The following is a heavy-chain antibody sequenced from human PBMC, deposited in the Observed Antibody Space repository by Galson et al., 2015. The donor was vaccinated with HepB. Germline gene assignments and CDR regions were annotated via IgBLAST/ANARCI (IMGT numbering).Heavy chain of an antibody. V-gene: IGHV3-23*01. Sequence: SLRLSCAASGFTFSINAMGWVRQAPGKGLEWVSSISGSGDSTSYADSVRGRFTISRDKSKNTLYLQMNSLRVEDTAIYFCANGVSDWGDGYGLDVWGQGTTVTVSS. CDR3: ANGVSDWGDGYGLDV. J-gene: IGHJ6*02. D-gene: IGHD3/OR15-3a*01. CDR1: GFTFSINA. CDR2: ISGSGDST.